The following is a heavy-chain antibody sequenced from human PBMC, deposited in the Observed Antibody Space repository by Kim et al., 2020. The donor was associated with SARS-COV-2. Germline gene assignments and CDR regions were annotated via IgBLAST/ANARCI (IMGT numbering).Heavy chain of an antibody. D-gene: IGHD4-17*01. V-gene: IGHV3-73*01. CDR2: IISKPNNYAT. CDR3: SGQSGKPGDRGFDN. CDR1: GCTFSASA. J-gene: IGHJ4*02. Sequence: GGSLRLSCAASGCTFSASAMHWVRLASGQGLEWVGRIISKPNNYATSYAAAVTRRCTITRDDSTNSVYLQMDSLETDDTAGYFCSGQSGKPGDRGFDNWGQGTL.